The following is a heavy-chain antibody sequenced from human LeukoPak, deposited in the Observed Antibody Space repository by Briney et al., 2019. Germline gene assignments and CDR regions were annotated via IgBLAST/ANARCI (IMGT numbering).Heavy chain of an antibody. J-gene: IGHJ3*02. D-gene: IGHD5-24*01. Sequence: ASVKVSCKASGYTFTSYDINWVRQATGQGLEWMGWMNPNSGNTGYAQKFQGRVTMTRNTSISTAYMELNSLISEDTAVYYCARSLATILKGAFDIWGQGTMVTVSS. CDR2: MNPNSGNT. V-gene: IGHV1-8*01. CDR1: GYTFTSYD. CDR3: ARSLATILKGAFDI.